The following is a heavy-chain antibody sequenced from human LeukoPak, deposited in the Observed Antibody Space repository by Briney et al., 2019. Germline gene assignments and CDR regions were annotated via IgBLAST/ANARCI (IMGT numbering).Heavy chain of an antibody. D-gene: IGHD2-2*01. CDR3: ARGRDLDCSSTSCSMFDY. CDR1: GYTFTSYA. Sequence: ASVKVSCKASGYTFTSYAMHWVRQATGQGLEWMGWINPNSGGTNYAQNFQGRVTMTRDTSINTAYMEWSTLTSDDTAVYYCARGRDLDCSSTSCSMFDYWGQGTLVTVSS. J-gene: IGHJ4*02. V-gene: IGHV1-2*02. CDR2: INPNSGGT.